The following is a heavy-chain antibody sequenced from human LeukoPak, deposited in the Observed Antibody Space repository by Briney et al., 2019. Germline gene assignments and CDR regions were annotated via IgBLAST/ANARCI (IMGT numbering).Heavy chain of an antibody. CDR1: GFTFSNYN. CDR3: ATTGGSGNY. D-gene: IGHD1-26*01. CDR2: ISSSGRTI. V-gene: IGHV3-48*01. Sequence: GGSLRLSCAASGFTFSNYNMNWVRQAPGKGLEWVSYISSSGRTIYYADSVKGRCTISRDTAKNSLYLQMNSLRAEDTAVYYCATTGGSGNYWGQGTLVTVSS. J-gene: IGHJ4*02.